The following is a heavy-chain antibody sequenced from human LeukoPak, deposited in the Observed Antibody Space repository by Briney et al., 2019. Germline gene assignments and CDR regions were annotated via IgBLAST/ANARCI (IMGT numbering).Heavy chain of an antibody. D-gene: IGHD5-12*01. CDR1: GYTFTDYF. Sequence: ASVKVSCKASGYTFTDYFIQWVRQAPGQGPEWMGRINPNTGGTNYAQKFQGRVTFTIDTSTNTAYMELSRLRPDDTAVYYCAKDVPTPYFDYWGQGTLVTVSS. CDR2: INPNTGGT. J-gene: IGHJ4*02. CDR3: AKDVPTPYFDY. V-gene: IGHV1-2*06.